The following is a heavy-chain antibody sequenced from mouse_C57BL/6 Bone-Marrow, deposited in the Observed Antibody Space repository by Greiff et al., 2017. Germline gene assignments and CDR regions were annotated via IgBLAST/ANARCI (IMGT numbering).Heavy chain of an antibody. Sequence: VQLQQSGAELVRPGASVTLSCKASGYTFTDYEMHWVKQTPVHGLEWIGAIDPETGGTAYNQKFKGKAILTADKSSSTAYMELRSLTSEDSAVYYCTRAPLYYDLSWCFDVGGTGTTVTVSA. CDR1: GYTFTDYE. J-gene: IGHJ1*03. CDR3: TRAPLYYDLSWCFDV. V-gene: IGHV1-15*01. D-gene: IGHD2-4*01. CDR2: IDPETGGT.